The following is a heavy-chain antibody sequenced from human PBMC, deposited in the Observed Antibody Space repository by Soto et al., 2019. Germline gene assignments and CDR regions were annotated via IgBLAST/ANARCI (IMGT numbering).Heavy chain of an antibody. J-gene: IGHJ6*02. CDR3: AREGPAPYSYYGMDV. CDR1: GYSFTTYG. Sequence: QVQLVQSGGEVKKPGASVKVSCKTSGYSFTTYGISWVRQAPGQGLEWMGWISAYNGNTNYAQKLQDRVTMTTDTCTSTAYMELRSLRSDDTAVYYCAREGPAPYSYYGMDVWGQGSAVTVSS. CDR2: ISAYNGNT. V-gene: IGHV1-18*01.